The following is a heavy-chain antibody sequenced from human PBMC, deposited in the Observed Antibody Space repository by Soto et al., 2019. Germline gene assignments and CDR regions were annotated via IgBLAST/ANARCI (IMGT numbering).Heavy chain of an antibody. CDR1: GGSISSYY. D-gene: IGHD6-13*01. J-gene: IGHJ5*02. CDR3: ARVEVPESSSWHPCDP. CDR2: IYHTGRS. Sequence: SETLSLTCTVSGGSISSYYWSWIRQPPGKGLEWIGYIYHTGRSSYNPSLTSRVTMSVDKSKNQFSLKLTSVTAADTAVYYCARVEVPESSSWHPCDPWGQGTLVTVSS. V-gene: IGHV4-59*12.